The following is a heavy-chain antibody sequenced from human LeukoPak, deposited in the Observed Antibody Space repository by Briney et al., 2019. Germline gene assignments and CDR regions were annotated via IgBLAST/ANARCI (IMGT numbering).Heavy chain of an antibody. J-gene: IGHJ3*02. CDR3: AREALTIFGVVISRHAFDI. CDR2: IFPIFGTA. CDR1: GGTFSSYA. V-gene: IGHV1-69*05. Sequence: SVKVSCKASGGTFSSYAISWVRQAPGQGLEWMGGIFPIFGTANYAQKFQGRVTITTDESTSTAYMELSSLRSEDTAVYYCAREALTIFGVVISRHAFDIWGQGTMVTVSS. D-gene: IGHD3-3*01.